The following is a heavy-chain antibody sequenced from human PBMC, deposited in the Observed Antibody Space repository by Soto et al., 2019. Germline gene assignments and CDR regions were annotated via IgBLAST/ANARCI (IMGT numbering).Heavy chain of an antibody. D-gene: IGHD2-2*01. Sequence: GGSLRLSCAASGFTFSSYWMHWVRQAPGKGLVWVSRINSDGSSTSYADSVKGRFTISRDNAKNTLYLQMNSLRAEDTAVYYCAREGFVVVPAARGYGMDVWGQGTTVTVSS. V-gene: IGHV3-74*01. CDR3: AREGFVVVPAARGYGMDV. J-gene: IGHJ6*02. CDR1: GFTFSSYW. CDR2: INSDGSST.